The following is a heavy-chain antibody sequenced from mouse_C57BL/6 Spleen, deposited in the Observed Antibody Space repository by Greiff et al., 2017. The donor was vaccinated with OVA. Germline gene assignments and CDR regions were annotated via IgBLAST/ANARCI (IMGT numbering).Heavy chain of an antibody. J-gene: IGHJ3*01. CDR3: TAAPWFAY. Sequence: EVQVVESGGGLVQPGGSMKLSCVASGFTFSNYWMNWVRQSPEKGLEWVAQIRLKSDNYATHYAESVKGRFTISRDDSKSSVYLQMNNLRAEDTGIYYCTAAPWFAYWGQGTLVTVSA. CDR1: GFTFSNYW. V-gene: IGHV6-3*01. CDR2: IRLKSDNYAT. D-gene: IGHD1-2*01.